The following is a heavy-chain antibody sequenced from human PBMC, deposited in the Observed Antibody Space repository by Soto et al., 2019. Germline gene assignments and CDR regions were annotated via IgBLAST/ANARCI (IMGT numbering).Heavy chain of an antibody. CDR3: ARHSPYDILTVTGWFDP. D-gene: IGHD3-9*01. CDR1: GGSISSSSYY. CDR2: IYYSGST. J-gene: IGHJ5*02. Sequence: SETLSLTCTVSGGSISSSSYYWGWIRQPPGKGLEWIGSIYYSGSTYYNPSLKSRVTISVDTSKNQFSLKLSSVTAADTAVYYCARHSPYDILTVTGWFDPWGQGTQVTVSS. V-gene: IGHV4-39*01.